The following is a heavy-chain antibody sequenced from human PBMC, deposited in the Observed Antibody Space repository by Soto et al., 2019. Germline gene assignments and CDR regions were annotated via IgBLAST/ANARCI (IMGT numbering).Heavy chain of an antibody. Sequence: EVQLVESGGGLVQPGGSLRLSCAASGFTFSSYAMHWVRQAPGKGLEYVSAISSNGGSTYYANSVKGRFTISRDNSKNTLYLQMGSLRAEDMAVYYCARAGCRYGDYGDYWGQGTLVTVSS. J-gene: IGHJ4*02. V-gene: IGHV3-64*01. CDR3: ARAGCRYGDYGDY. CDR2: ISSNGGST. CDR1: GFTFSSYA. D-gene: IGHD4-17*01.